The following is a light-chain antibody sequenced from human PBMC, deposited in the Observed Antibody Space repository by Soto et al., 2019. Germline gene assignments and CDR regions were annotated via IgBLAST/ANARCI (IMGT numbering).Light chain of an antibody. J-gene: IGKJ5*01. CDR1: QSVSSN. Sequence: DIVMTQSPATLSVSPGERATLSCRASQSVSSNLAWYQQKPGQAPRLLISGASNRVTGIPARFRGSGSGTEFTLTISSLRPEDFAVYYCQQYGNWHITFGQGTRLEIK. CDR3: QQYGNWHIT. V-gene: IGKV3D-15*01. CDR2: GAS.